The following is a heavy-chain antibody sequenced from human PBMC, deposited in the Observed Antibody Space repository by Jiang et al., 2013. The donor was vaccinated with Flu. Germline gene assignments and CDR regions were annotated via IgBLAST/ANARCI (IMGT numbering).Heavy chain of an antibody. J-gene: IGHJ2*01. D-gene: IGHD7-27*01. CDR1: GAPSTVLLTP. CDR3: AGGPSNWYYWHFDL. CDR2: LYTTWGS. Sequence: EYGSGLVKPSQTLSLTCTVTGAPSTVLLTPGPGSGSPPGRNWSGLGRLYTTWGSNYNPSLKDRVTISLDVSKSQFSLSLTSVTAADTAVYYCAGGPSNWYYWHFDL. V-gene: IGHV4-61*02.